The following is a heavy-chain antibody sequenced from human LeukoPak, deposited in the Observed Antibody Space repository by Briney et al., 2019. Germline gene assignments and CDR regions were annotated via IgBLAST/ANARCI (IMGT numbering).Heavy chain of an antibody. CDR1: GGSVSSGSYY. D-gene: IGHD3-9*01. CDR3: ARVQAVLRYFDWFREYGMDV. J-gene: IGHJ6*02. Sequence: PSETLSLTCTVSGGSVSSGSYYWSWIRQPPGKGLEWIGYIYYSGSTNYNPSLKSRVTISVDKSKNQFSLKLSSVTAADTAVYYCARVQAVLRYFDWFREYGMDVWGQGTTVTVSS. V-gene: IGHV4-61*01. CDR2: IYYSGST.